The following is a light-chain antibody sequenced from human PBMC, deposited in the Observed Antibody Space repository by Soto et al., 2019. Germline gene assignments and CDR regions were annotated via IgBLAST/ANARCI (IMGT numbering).Light chain of an antibody. J-gene: IGKJ1*01. CDR2: GAS. Sequence: EIVLTQSPGTLSLSPGERATLSCRASQSINSIYLAWYQQKPGQAPRLLIYGASSRATGIPDRFSGSGSDTDFTLTIIRLEPEDFAVYYCHQYTDSPPWTFGQGTKLEIK. CDR3: HQYTDSPPWT. V-gene: IGKV3-20*01. CDR1: QSINSIY.